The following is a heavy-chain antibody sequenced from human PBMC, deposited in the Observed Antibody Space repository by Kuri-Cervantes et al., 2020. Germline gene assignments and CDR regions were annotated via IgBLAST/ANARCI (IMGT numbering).Heavy chain of an antibody. V-gene: IGHV3-30*03. J-gene: IGHJ6*03. CDR2: ISNDGINH. D-gene: IGHD3-10*01. CDR1: GFTFSDYD. Sequence: GESLKISCAGSGFTFSDYDIHWVRQAPGKGLEWITLISNDGINHYFGNSVKGRFTMSRDNSKNTLYLQMNSLRSEDTAVYYCAREGVTIGDGPEYYYYMDVWGKGTTVTVSS. CDR3: AREGVTIGDGPEYYYYMDV.